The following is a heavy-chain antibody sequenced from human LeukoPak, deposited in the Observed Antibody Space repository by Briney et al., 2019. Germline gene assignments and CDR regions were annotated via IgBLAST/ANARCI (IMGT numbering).Heavy chain of an antibody. CDR1: GFTFSNYA. J-gene: IGHJ3*02. CDR2: RSYDGSNK. D-gene: IGHD2-15*01. V-gene: IGHV3-30*04. Sequence: GGPLRLSCAASGFTFSNYAMHWVHQAPGNGLNGVAVRSYDGSNKYYADSVKGRFTISRDNSKNTLYLQMNSLRVEDTAVYYCARGGDAFDIWGQGTMVSVSS. CDR3: ARGGDAFDI.